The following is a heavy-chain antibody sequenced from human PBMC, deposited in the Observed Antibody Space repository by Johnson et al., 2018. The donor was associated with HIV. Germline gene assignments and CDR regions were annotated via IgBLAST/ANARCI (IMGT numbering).Heavy chain of an antibody. V-gene: IGHV3-30-3*01. CDR1: GFIFSTYT. Sequence: QVQVVESGGGVVQPGRSLRLSCAASGFIFSTYTIHWVRQAPGKGLEWVAAISYDGNNKNYADSVKGQFTISRENSKNTLYLQMNSLRAEDTAMYYWAKVGSGGSGWYDGAVDIWGQGTMVTVSS. CDR2: ISYDGNNK. D-gene: IGHD6-19*01. CDR3: AKVGSGGSGWYDGAVDI. J-gene: IGHJ3*02.